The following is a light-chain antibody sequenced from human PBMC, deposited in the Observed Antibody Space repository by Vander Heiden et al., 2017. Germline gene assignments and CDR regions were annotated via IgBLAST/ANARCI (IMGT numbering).Light chain of an antibody. CDR1: RPNIGGGYD. Sequence: SVLTPPPPVPGAPGQSVTISCPGRRPNIGGGYDVHWSRQLPGTAPKLLIYGNRNRPSGVPDRFSGSKSGTSASLSSTGLQAEDEADYYCQSYDSSLSGLVFGGGTKLTVL. V-gene: IGLV1-40*01. CDR2: GNR. CDR3: QSYDSSLSGLV. J-gene: IGLJ2*01.